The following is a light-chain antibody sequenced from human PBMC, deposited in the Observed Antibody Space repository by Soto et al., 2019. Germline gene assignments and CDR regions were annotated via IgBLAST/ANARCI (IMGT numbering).Light chain of an antibody. V-gene: IGKV1-8*01. CDR1: ECISSY. Sequence: AIRMARSPPSLSSSTGDRVTITCRSSECISSYLAWYQQKPGKATQLLIYGASTLQSGVPSRFSGSGSGTHFTLTVSSLQPEDFATYYCQQLFISPPTFGPGTKVDI. CDR2: GAS. CDR3: QQLFISPPT. J-gene: IGKJ3*01.